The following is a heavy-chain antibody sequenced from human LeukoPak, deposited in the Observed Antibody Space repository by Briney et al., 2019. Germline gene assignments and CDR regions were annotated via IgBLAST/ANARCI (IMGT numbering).Heavy chain of an antibody. CDR3: ARFYPAAGNRFDR. J-gene: IGHJ5*02. CDR2: IYSGGST. D-gene: IGHD6-13*01. V-gene: IGHV3-53*01. CDR1: GFTVSSNY. Sequence: GGSLRLSCAPSGFTVSSNYTSWVRQAPGKGLEWVSVIYSGGSTYYADSVKGRFTISRDNSKNTLYLQMNSLRAEDTAVYYRARFYPAAGNRFDRWGQGTLVTVSS.